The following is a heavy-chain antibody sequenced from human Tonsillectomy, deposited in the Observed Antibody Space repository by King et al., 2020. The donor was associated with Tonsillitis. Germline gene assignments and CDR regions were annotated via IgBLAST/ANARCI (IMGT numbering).Heavy chain of an antibody. CDR2: IYYSGNT. J-gene: IGHJ6*02. D-gene: IGHD3-9*01. CDR1: GGSIRDYY. V-gene: IGHV4-59*01. CDR3: ARDVAIFDALDV. Sequence: HVQLQESGPGLVKPSETLSLTCTVSGGSIRDYYWNWIRPPPGKGLEWIGHIYYSGNTNYNPSLKSRVTISVDTSKNQFSLKVRSVTAADTAVYYCARDVAIFDALDVWGQGTSVTVSS.